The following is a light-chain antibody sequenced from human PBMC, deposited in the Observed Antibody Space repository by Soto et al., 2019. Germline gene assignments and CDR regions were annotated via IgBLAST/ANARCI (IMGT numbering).Light chain of an antibody. CDR3: QSYDSSLSGSYV. CDR1: SSNIGAGYD. V-gene: IGLV1-40*01. CDR2: GNS. J-gene: IGLJ1*01. Sequence: QSVLTQPPSVSGAPGQRVTISCTGSSSNIGAGYDVHWYQQLPGTAPKLLIYGNSNRPSGVPDRFSGSKSVTSASLAITGLQAEDEADYYCQSYDSSLSGSYVFGTGTQGHRP.